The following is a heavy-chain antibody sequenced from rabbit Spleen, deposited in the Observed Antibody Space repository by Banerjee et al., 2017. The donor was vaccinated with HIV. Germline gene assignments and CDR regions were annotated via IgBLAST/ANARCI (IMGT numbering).Heavy chain of an antibody. CDR1: GFSFSSSYW. Sequence: QSLEESGGDLVKPGASLTLTCTASGFSFSSSYWICWVRQAPGKGLEWIACINAATAKAVYANWVNGRFTISRTSSTTVTLQLTSLAAADTATYFCARDLAGAIGWNFYLWGPGTLVTVS. V-gene: IGHV1S40*01. CDR2: INAATAKA. J-gene: IGHJ4*01. D-gene: IGHD1-1*01. CDR3: ARDLAGAIGWNFYL.